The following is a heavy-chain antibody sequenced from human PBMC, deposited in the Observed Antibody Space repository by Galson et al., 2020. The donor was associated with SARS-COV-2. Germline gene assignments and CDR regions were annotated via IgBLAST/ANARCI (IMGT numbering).Heavy chain of an antibody. CDR3: ARRLHRNFDY. D-gene: IGHD4-4*01. CDR2: IYPRDSDT. V-gene: IGHV5-51*01. J-gene: IGHJ4*02. CDR1: GYSFSDSW. Sequence: HGESLKISCKGSGYSFSDSWIAWVRQMPGKGLEWMGIIYPRDSDTRYSPSFQGLVTISADTSVDSAYLQWNSLKASDTAMYYCARRLHRNFDYWGQGALVTVSS.